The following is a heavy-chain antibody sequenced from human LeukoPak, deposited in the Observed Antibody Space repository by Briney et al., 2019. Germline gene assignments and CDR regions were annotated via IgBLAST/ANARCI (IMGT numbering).Heavy chain of an antibody. CDR2: IIPIFGTA. J-gene: IGHJ4*02. Sequence: GASVKVSCKASGYTFTSYGISWVRQAPGQGLEWMGGIIPIFGTANYAQKFQGRVTITTDESTSTAYMELSSLRSEDTAVYYCARFGLGGDWGQGTLVTVSS. V-gene: IGHV1-69*05. CDR3: ARFGLGGD. CDR1: GYTFTSYG. D-gene: IGHD3/OR15-3a*01.